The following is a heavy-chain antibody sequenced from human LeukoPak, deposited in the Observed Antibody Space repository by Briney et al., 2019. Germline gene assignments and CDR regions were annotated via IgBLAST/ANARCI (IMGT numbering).Heavy chain of an antibody. CDR2: IYYSGST. D-gene: IGHD4-17*01. V-gene: IGHV4-59*08. CDR3: ARQLPPPDYGDYVWFDP. CDR1: GGSISSYY. Sequence: SETLSLTCTGSGGSISSYYWSWIRQPPGKGLEWIGYIYYSGSTNYNPSLKSRVTISVDTSKNQFSLKLSSVTAADTAVYYCARQLPPPDYGDYVWFDPWGQGTLVTVSS. J-gene: IGHJ5*02.